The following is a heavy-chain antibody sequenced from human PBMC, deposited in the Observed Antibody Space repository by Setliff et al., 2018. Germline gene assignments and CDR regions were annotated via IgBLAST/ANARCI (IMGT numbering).Heavy chain of an antibody. J-gene: IGHJ4*02. V-gene: IGHV3-74*01. Sequence: LRLSCAASEFTFRNYYMHWVRQAPGKGLMWVSYIKSDGSNTHYADSVEGRFTISRDNAKNTLYLQMNSLRAEDTAVYYCARGGCSATSCLDYWGQGILVTVSS. D-gene: IGHD2-2*01. CDR1: EFTFRNYY. CDR2: IKSDGSNT. CDR3: ARGGCSATSCLDY.